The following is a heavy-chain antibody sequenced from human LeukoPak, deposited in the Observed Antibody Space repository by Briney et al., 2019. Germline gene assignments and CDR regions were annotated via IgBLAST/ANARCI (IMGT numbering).Heavy chain of an antibody. Sequence: GGSLRLSCAASGFTFSSYAMSWVRQAPGKGLEWVSAISGSGGSTYYADSVKGRFTISRDNSKNTLYLQMSSLRAEDTAVYYCARDVSSGWYRFSFWGQGTLVTVSS. CDR2: ISGSGGST. V-gene: IGHV3-23*01. D-gene: IGHD6-19*01. CDR1: GFTFSSYA. CDR3: ARDVSSGWYRFSF. J-gene: IGHJ4*02.